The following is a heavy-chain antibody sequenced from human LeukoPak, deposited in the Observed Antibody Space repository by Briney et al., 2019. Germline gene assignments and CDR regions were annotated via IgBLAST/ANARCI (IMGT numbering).Heavy chain of an antibody. J-gene: IGHJ4*02. Sequence: ASVKVSCKASGGTFSSYAISWVRQAPGQGLEWMGRINPNSGGTNYAQKFQGRVTMTRDTSISTAYMELSRLRSDDTAVYYCARVPRIAAAGTFDYWGQGTLVTVSS. V-gene: IGHV1-2*06. CDR1: GGTFSSYA. CDR3: ARVPRIAAAGTFDY. D-gene: IGHD6-13*01. CDR2: INPNSGGT.